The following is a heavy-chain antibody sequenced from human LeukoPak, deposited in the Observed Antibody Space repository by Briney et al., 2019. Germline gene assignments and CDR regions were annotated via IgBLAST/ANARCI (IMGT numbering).Heavy chain of an antibody. Sequence: GGSLRLSCAASGFTFSDYYMSWIRQAPGKGLEWVSYISSSSSYTNYADSVKGRFTISRDNAKNSLYLQMNSLRAEDTAVYYCARDLEVTTVNGWFDPWGQGTLVTVSS. CDR3: ARDLEVTTVNGWFDP. J-gene: IGHJ5*02. CDR2: ISSSSSYT. V-gene: IGHV3-11*06. CDR1: GFTFSDYY. D-gene: IGHD4-17*01.